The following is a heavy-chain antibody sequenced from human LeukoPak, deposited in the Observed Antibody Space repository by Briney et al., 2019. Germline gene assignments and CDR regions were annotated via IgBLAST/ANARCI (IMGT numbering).Heavy chain of an antibody. CDR3: ARGGRWRWLDP. J-gene: IGHJ5*02. CDR1: GGSFSGYY. V-gene: IGHV4-34*01. Sequence: SETLSLTCAVYGGSFSGYYWSWIRQPPGKGLEWIGEINHSGSTNYNPSLKSRVTISVDTSKNQFSLKLSSVTAADTAVYYCARGGRWRWLDPWGQGTLVTVSS. CDR2: INHSGST. D-gene: IGHD4-23*01.